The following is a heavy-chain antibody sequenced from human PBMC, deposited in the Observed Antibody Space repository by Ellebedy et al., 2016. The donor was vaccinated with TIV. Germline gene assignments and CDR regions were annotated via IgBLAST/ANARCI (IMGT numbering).Heavy chain of an antibody. CDR2: INSHSGGT. J-gene: IGHJ4*02. CDR3: ARLGASSGSDY. CDR1: GYTFTGYY. Sequence: ASVKVSXXASGYTFTGYYIHWVRQGPGQGLEWMGWINSHSGGTNYAQKFQGRVTMTRDTSISTTYMELSRLNSDDTAVYFCARLGASSGSDYWGQGTLVTVSS. D-gene: IGHD3-22*01. V-gene: IGHV1-2*02.